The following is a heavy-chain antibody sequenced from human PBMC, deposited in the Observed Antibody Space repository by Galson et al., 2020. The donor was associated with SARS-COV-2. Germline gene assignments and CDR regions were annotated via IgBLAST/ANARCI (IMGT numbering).Heavy chain of an antibody. Sequence: SCAASGFTFSSYSLNWVRQAPGKGLEWLTYISTSSSTIYYADSVRGRFTISRDNAKNSLYLQMNSLRDEDTAVYFCARDASGTYWSDYYAMDVWGQGTTVTVSS. J-gene: IGHJ6*02. CDR2: ISTSSSTI. CDR3: ARDASGTYWSDYYAMDV. CDR1: GFTFSSYS. D-gene: IGHD1-26*01. V-gene: IGHV3-48*02.